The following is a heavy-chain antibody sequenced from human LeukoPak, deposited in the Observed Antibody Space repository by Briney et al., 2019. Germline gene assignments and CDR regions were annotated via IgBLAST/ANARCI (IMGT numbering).Heavy chain of an antibody. V-gene: IGHV4-34*01. CDR2: INHRGNT. Sequence: SETLSLTCGVNGGSFSGYFWTWIRQAPGKTLEWIGHINHRGNTNYSPSLKSRVTISVDTSKNHFSLNLKSVTAADTAVYYCARQEAYCSSDKCYQFDYWGQGTLVTVSS. D-gene: IGHD2-2*01. J-gene: IGHJ4*02. CDR1: GGSFSGYF. CDR3: ARQEAYCSSDKCYQFDY.